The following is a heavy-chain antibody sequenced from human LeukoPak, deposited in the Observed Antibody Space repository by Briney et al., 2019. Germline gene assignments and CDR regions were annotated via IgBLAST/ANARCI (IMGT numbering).Heavy chain of an antibody. Sequence: GGSLRLSCAASGFTVSSHYISWVRQAPGKGLEWVSVIYSGGSTYYADSVKGRFTISRDNSKNTVYLQMNTLRAEDTAVYYCARANPGWHYYYGMDVWGQGTTVTVSS. J-gene: IGHJ6*02. CDR2: IYSGGST. CDR3: ARANPGWHYYYGMDV. CDR1: GFTVSSHY. V-gene: IGHV3-66*01.